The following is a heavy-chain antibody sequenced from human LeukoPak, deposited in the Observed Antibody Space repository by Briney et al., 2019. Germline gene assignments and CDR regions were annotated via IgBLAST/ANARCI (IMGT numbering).Heavy chain of an antibody. CDR2: IYYSGST. CDR1: GGSIGRSSYY. J-gene: IGHJ4*02. Sequence: SETLSLTCIVSGGSIGRSSYYWGWIRQPPGKGLEWIGNIYYSGSTSYNPSLKSRVTISVDTSKDQFSLKLNSVTAADTAVYYCARLAAKTVDYWGQGALVTVSS. CDR3: ARLAAKTVDY. D-gene: IGHD2-15*01. V-gene: IGHV4-39*07.